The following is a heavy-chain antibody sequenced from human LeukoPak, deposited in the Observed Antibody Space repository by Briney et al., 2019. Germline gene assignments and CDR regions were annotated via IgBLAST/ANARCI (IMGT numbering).Heavy chain of an antibody. CDR2: INDRGGDT. D-gene: IGHD1-26*01. CDR3: AKGYRGNYDY. Sequence: GGSLRLSRAASGFTFSSYAMTWVRQAPGKGLEWVSAINDRGGDTYYADSVKGRFTISRDNSKNTLYLQMNSLRAEDMAVYYCAKGYRGNYDYWGQGTLVTVSS. CDR1: GFTFSSYA. J-gene: IGHJ4*02. V-gene: IGHV3-23*01.